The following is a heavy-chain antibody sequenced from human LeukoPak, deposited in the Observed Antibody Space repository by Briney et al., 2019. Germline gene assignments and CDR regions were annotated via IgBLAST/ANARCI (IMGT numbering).Heavy chain of an antibody. V-gene: IGHV3-20*04. J-gene: IGHJ6*03. CDR1: GFTFDDYA. Sequence: GRSLRLSCAASGFTFDDYAMHWVRQAPGKGLEWVSGINWNGGSTGYADSVKGRFTISRDNAKNSLYLQMNSLRAEDTALYYCARGGITIFGVVSYMDVWGKGTTVTVSS. D-gene: IGHD3-3*01. CDR3: ARGGITIFGVVSYMDV. CDR2: INWNGGST.